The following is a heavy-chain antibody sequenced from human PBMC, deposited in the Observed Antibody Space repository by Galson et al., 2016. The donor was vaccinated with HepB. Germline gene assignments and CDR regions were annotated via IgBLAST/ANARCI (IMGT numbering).Heavy chain of an antibody. Sequence: ETLSLTCTVSGGSISTNDYYWGWVRQPPGKGLEWIGSIYYTGTTYYNPSLKSRVSISIDSSKNHFSLKLTSVTAADTAVYYCAIFPVGYYEGDYELFDYWGQGTLVTVSS. CDR2: IYYTGTT. J-gene: IGHJ4*02. V-gene: IGHV4-39*01. D-gene: IGHD3-22*01. CDR1: GGSISTNDYY. CDR3: AIFPVGYYEGDYELFDY.